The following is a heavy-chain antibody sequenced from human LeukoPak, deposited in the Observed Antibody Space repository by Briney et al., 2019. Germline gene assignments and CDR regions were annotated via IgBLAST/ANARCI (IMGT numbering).Heavy chain of an antibody. V-gene: IGHV4-59*08. CDR1: GGSISSYY. J-gene: IGHJ5*02. D-gene: IGHD2-2*01. CDR2: IYYSGST. CDR3: ARHISGSSTSPLAWFDP. Sequence: SETLSLTCTVSGGSISSYYWSWIRQPPGKGLEWIGYIYYSGSTNYNPSLKSRVTISVDTSKNQFSLKLSSVTAADTAVYYCARHISGSSTSPLAWFDPWGQGTLVTVSS.